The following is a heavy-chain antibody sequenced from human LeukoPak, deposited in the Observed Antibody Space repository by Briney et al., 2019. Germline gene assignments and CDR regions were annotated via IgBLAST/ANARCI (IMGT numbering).Heavy chain of an antibody. CDR2: IYNSGST. V-gene: IGHV4-59*01. J-gene: IGHJ4*02. CDR1: GGSITSYY. Sequence: AETLSLTCTVSGGSITSYYWSWVRQPPGKGLEWIGYIYNSGSTKYNPSLKSRVTISVDTSKNQFSLKLSSVTAADTAVYYCARLYSSSLGRVFDYWGQGTLVTVS. D-gene: IGHD4-11*01. CDR3: ARLYSSSLGRVFDY.